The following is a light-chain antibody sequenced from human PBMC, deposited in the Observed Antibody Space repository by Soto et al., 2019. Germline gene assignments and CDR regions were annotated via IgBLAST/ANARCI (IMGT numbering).Light chain of an antibody. CDR3: QQYGSSPLT. V-gene: IGKV3-20*01. CDR1: QSVSSDS. J-gene: IGKJ4*01. Sequence: EIVLTQSPGTLSLSPGESATLSCRPSQSVSSDSLAWYQQKPGQAPRLLIFGASSRATGIPDRFSGSGSGTDYTLTIRRLEPEDFAVYYCQQYGSSPLTFGGGTKVEIK. CDR2: GAS.